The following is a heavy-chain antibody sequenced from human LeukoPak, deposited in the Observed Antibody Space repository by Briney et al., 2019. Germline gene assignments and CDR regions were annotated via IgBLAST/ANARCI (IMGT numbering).Heavy chain of an antibody. V-gene: IGHV4-4*07. Sequence: SETLSLTCTVSGGSISSYYWSWIRQPAGKGLEWIGRIYTSGSTNYNPSLKSRVTMSVDTSKNQFSLKLSSGTAADTAVYYCARDGGYIVATNNWFDPWGQGTLVTVSS. CDR3: ARDGGYIVATNNWFDP. D-gene: IGHD5-12*01. CDR1: GGSISSYY. J-gene: IGHJ5*02. CDR2: IYTSGST.